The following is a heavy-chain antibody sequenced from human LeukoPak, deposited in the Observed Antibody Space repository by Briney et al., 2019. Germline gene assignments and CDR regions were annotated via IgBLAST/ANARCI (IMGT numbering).Heavy chain of an antibody. Sequence: PSETLPLTCTVSAGSVSEDNFYWGWIRQPPGKGLEWIGYSHYGWYPNYNPSLKSRVTISVDTSKTQFYLNLSSVTAADTPVYYCARDVSLGYFHAMDVWGEGSTVTVSS. J-gene: IGHJ6*01. CDR2: SHYGWYP. D-gene: IGHD3-16*01. CDR3: ARDVSLGYFHAMDV. CDR1: AGSVSEDNFY. V-gene: IGHV4-61*01.